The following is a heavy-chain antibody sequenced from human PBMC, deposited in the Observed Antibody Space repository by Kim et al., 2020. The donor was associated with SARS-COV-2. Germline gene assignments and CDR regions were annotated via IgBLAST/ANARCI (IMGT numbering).Heavy chain of an antibody. CDR1: GYTFTSYG. CDR2: ISAYNGNT. D-gene: IGHD3-9*01. Sequence: ASVKVSCKASGYTFTSYGISWVRQAPGQGLEWMGWISAYNGNTNYAQKLQGRVTMTTDTSTSTAYMELRSLRSDDTAVYYCARVGYDILTGSPDAFDIWGQGTMVTVSS. J-gene: IGHJ3*02. V-gene: IGHV1-18*01. CDR3: ARVGYDILTGSPDAFDI.